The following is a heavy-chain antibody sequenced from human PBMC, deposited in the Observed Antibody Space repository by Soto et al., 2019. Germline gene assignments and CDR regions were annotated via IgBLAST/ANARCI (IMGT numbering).Heavy chain of an antibody. CDR1: GDSVSVNSGS. Sequence: SQPLSLTCAISGDSVSVNSGSWHWIRQSPSRGLEWLGRTNYGSKWSYAYADSVKGRFTISRDNAKNSLYLQMNSLRAEDTAVYYCATSPLRYFDWSQINFDYWGQGTLVTVSS. CDR3: ATSPLRYFDWSQINFDY. D-gene: IGHD3-9*01. CDR2: TNYGSKWSY. J-gene: IGHJ4*02. V-gene: IGHV6-1*01.